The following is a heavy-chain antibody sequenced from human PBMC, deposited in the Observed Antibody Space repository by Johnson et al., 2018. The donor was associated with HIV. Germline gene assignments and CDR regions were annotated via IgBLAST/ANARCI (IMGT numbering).Heavy chain of an antibody. D-gene: IGHD1-26*01. V-gene: IGHV3-30*02. J-gene: IGHJ3*01. CDR1: GFTFSSYG. Sequence: QVQLVESGGGVVQPGWSLRLSCAASGFTFSSYGMHWVRQAPGKGLEWVAFIRYDGSNKYYADSVKGRFTISRDVSKNILYLQMHSLRTEDTAYYYCARDLPGIYDAFDLWGQGTKVTISS. CDR2: IRYDGSNK. CDR3: ARDLPGIYDAFDL.